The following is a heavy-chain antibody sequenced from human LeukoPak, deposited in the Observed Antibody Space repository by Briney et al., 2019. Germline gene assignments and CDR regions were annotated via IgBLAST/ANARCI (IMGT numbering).Heavy chain of an antibody. CDR1: GFTFSSYS. CDR3: ARPYNWNSNWYFDL. D-gene: IGHD1-7*01. J-gene: IGHJ2*01. V-gene: IGHV3-21*01. CDR2: ISSSSSYI. Sequence: GGSLRLSCAASGFTFSSYSMNWVRQAPGKGLEWVSSISSSSSYIYYADSEKGRFTISRDNAKNSLYLQMNSLRAEDTAVYYCARPYNWNSNWYFDLWGRGTLVTVSS.